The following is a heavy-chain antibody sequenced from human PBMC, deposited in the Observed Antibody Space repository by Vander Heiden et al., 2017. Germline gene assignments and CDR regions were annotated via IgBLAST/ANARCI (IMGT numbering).Heavy chain of an antibody. Sequence: QVQLMQSGAEVKKPGASVKVSCKASGYTFTGYYMHWVRQAPGQGLEWMGWINPNSGGTNYAQKFQGRVTMTRDTSISTAYMELSRLRSDDTAVYYCAREALAATDSAEYFQHWGQGTLVTVSS. J-gene: IGHJ1*01. CDR2: INPNSGGT. D-gene: IGHD2-15*01. CDR1: GYTFTGYY. V-gene: IGHV1-2*02. CDR3: AREALAATDSAEYFQH.